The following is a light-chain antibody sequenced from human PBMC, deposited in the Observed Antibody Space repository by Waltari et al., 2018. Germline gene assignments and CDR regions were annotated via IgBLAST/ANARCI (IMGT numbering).Light chain of an antibody. J-gene: IGKJ2*01. Sequence: PGDRVTLSCRASQSVSSSYLTWYQQKPGQAPRLLIYGASTRATGIPARFSGSGSGTDFTLTISSLQPEDFAVYYCQQDYNFYTFGQGTKLEIK. CDR1: QSVSSSY. CDR2: GAS. CDR3: QQDYNFYT. V-gene: IGKV3D-7*01.